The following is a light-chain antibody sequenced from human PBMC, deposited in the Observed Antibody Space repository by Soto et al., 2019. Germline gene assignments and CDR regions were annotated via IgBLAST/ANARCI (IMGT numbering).Light chain of an antibody. CDR3: QQLNSYVFA. V-gene: IGKV1-9*01. CDR2: AAS. J-gene: IGKJ3*01. CDR1: QDVSRY. Sequence: DIQLTQSPSFLSASVGDRVTITCRASQDVSRYLAWYQQKPGKAPNLLIYAASTLRSGVPSRFSGSGSETEFTLTINSLQPEDFATHYCQQLNSYVFAFGPGTKVDIK.